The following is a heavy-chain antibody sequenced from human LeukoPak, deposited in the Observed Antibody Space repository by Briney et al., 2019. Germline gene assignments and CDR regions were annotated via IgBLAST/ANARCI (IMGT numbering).Heavy chain of an antibody. Sequence: GRSLRLSCAASGFTFSSYGMHWVRQAPGKGLEWVAVIWYDGSNKYYADSVKGRFTISRDNSKNTLYLQMNSLRAEDTAVYYCAKGGYNTVFTSTYYFDYWGQGTLVTVSS. CDR2: IWYDGSNK. J-gene: IGHJ4*02. CDR3: AKGGYNTVFTSTYYFDY. D-gene: IGHD5-24*01. V-gene: IGHV3-33*06. CDR1: GFTFSSYG.